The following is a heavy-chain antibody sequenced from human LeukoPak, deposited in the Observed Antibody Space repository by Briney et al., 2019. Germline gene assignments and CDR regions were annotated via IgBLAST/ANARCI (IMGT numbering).Heavy chain of an antibody. J-gene: IGHJ3*02. V-gene: IGHV4-59*01. CDR3: ARRDCGGDCWAAFDI. Sequence: SETLSLTCTVSGGSISSYYWSWIRQPPGKGLEWIGYIYYSGSTNYNPSLKSRVTISVDTSKNQFSLKLSSVTAADTAVYYCARRDCGGDCWAAFDIWGQGTMVTVSS. CDR1: GGSISSYY. D-gene: IGHD2-21*02. CDR2: IYYSGST.